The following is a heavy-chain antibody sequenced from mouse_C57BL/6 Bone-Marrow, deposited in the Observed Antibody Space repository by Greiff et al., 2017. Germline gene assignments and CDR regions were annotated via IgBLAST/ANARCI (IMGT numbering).Heavy chain of an antibody. CDR2: IDPSDSYT. Sequence: QVQLQQPGAELVMPGASVKLSCKASGYTFTSYWMHWVKQRPGQGLEWIGEIDPSDSYTNYNQKFKGKSTLTVDKSSSIAYMQLSSLTSEDSAVYYCARAVIYYYGRGFAYWGQGTLVTVSA. CDR3: ARAVIYYYGRGFAY. V-gene: IGHV1-69*01. CDR1: GYTFTSYW. D-gene: IGHD1-1*01. J-gene: IGHJ3*01.